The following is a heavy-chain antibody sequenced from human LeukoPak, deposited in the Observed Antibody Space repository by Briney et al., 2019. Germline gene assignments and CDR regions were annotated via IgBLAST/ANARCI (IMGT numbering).Heavy chain of an antibody. CDR2: IIPIFTTA. Sequence: SVKVSCKSSGVTFTDYGISWVRHAPGQGLEWMGRIIPIFTTANYAQKFQGRVTITADTSTNTAYMELTSLRSEDTAVYYCASDGGFEYYFDYWGQGTLLTVSS. CDR3: ASDGGFEYYFDY. D-gene: IGHD2/OR15-2a*01. CDR1: GVTFTDYG. V-gene: IGHV1-69*06. J-gene: IGHJ4*02.